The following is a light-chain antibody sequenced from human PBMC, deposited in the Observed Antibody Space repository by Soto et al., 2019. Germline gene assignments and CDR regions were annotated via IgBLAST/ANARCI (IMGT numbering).Light chain of an antibody. CDR3: CADGGDGI. CDR2: DVN. CDR1: SSNVGGYNF. Sequence: QSALTQPASVSGSPGQSVAISCTGTSSNVGGYNFVSWYQQHPGKAPKLLIYDVNKRPSGVSNRFSGSKSDNTASLTISGAEDEDEDDYYCCADGGDGIFGGGTKLTVL. V-gene: IGLV2-23*02. J-gene: IGLJ2*01.